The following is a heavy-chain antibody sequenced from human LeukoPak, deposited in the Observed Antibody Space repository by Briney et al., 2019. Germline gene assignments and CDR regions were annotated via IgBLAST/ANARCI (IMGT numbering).Heavy chain of an antibody. J-gene: IGHJ4*02. CDR3: ARGGIAVAGTYHY. CDR1: GFTFTSHD. CDR2: MNPNSGNT. D-gene: IGHD6-19*01. V-gene: IGHV1-8*01. Sequence: SVKVSCKASGFTFTSHDYNWVRQATGQGLEWMGWMNPNSGNTGYAQKFQGRVTMTRNTSISTAYMELSSLRSEDTAVYYCARGGIAVAGTYHYWGQGTLVTVSS.